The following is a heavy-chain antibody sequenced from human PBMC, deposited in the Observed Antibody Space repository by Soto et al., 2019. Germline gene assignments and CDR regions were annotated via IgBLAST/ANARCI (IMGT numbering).Heavy chain of an antibody. J-gene: IGHJ6*02. CDR2: IYYDGTYK. CDR1: GFTFSNYG. V-gene: IGHV3-30*19. Sequence: QVQLVESGGGVVQPGRSLRLSCAASGFTFSNYGMHWVRQAPGKGLEWVAVIYYDGTYKYYADSVKGRFIISIDCSRNTLYLQMNSLRAEDTAVYYCARDLQRIFPDKPRWGMDVWGQGTTVTVSS. D-gene: IGHD2-15*01. CDR3: ARDLQRIFPDKPRWGMDV.